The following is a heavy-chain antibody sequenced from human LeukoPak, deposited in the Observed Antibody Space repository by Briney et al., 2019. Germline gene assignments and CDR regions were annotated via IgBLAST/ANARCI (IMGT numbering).Heavy chain of an antibody. Sequence: SETLSLTCTVSGGSISSYYWSWIRQPPGKGLEWIGYIYYSGSTNYNPSLKSRVTISVDTSKNQFPLKLSSVTAADTAVCYCARVSAVGAKDFDYWGQGTLVTVSS. D-gene: IGHD1-26*01. CDR2: IYYSGST. CDR1: GGSISSYY. V-gene: IGHV4-59*01. CDR3: ARVSAVGAKDFDY. J-gene: IGHJ4*02.